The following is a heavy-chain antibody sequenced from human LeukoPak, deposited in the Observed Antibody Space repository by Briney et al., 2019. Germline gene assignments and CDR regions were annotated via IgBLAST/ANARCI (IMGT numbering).Heavy chain of an antibody. CDR3: ARDGVYCSGGSCSPASIFDY. D-gene: IGHD2-15*01. V-gene: IGHV1-46*01. Sequence: ASLKVSCKASGYTFTSYYMHWVRQAPGQGLEWMGIINPSGGSTSYAQKFQGRVTMTRDMSTSTVYMELSSLRSEDTAVYYCARDGVYCSGGSCSPASIFDYWGQGTLVTVSS. CDR1: GYTFTSYY. J-gene: IGHJ4*02. CDR2: INPSGGST.